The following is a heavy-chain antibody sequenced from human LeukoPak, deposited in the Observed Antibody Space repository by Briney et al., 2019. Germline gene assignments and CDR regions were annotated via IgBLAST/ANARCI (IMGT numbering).Heavy chain of an antibody. CDR2: ISGSGDYT. D-gene: IGHD6-13*01. J-gene: IGHJ6*02. Sequence: GGSLRLSCAASGFTFSNFAMSWVRQAPGMGLEWVSGISGSGDYTYYADSVKGRFTISRDNSKNTLYLQMNSLRAEDTAVYYCAKWGSSWPYYYGMDVWGQGTTVTVSS. CDR1: GFTFSNFA. V-gene: IGHV3-23*01. CDR3: AKWGSSWPYYYGMDV.